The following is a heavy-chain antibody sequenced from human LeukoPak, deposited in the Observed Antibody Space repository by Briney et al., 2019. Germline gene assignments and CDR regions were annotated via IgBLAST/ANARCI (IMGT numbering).Heavy chain of an antibody. D-gene: IGHD5-18*01. CDR2: IYYSGST. V-gene: IGHV4-59*01. CDR1: GGSISSYY. Sequence: PSETLSLTCTVSGGSISSYYWSWIRQPPGKGLEWIGYIYYSGSTNYNPSLKSRVTISVDTSKNQFSLKLSSVTAADTAVYYCARADSYVYAFDYWGQGTLVTVSS. CDR3: ARADSYVYAFDY. J-gene: IGHJ4*02.